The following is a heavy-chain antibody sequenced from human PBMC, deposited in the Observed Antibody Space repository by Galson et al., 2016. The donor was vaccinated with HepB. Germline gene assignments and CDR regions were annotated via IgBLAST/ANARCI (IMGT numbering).Heavy chain of an antibody. V-gene: IGHV1-69*04. Sequence: SVKVSCKASGDTFSNYAISWVRQAPGQGLEWMGRIIPIFGVTNYAQKFQGRVTITADKSTTTAYMELSSLRSDDTAVYYCARAVWGLTTNYGVDVWGQGTTVTVSS. CDR2: IIPIFGVT. D-gene: IGHD7-27*01. CDR1: GDTFSNYA. CDR3: ARAVWGLTTNYGVDV. J-gene: IGHJ6*02.